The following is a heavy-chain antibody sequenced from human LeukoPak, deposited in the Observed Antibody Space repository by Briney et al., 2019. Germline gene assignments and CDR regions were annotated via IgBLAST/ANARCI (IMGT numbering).Heavy chain of an antibody. CDR3: ARRIANYYDSSGYYRNWFDP. D-gene: IGHD3-22*01. CDR1: GCSVSSGYY. CDR2: IYHSGST. V-gene: IGHV4-38-2*01. J-gene: IGHJ5*02. Sequence: SETPSLTCGVSGCSVSSGYYWGWTRQPPGKGLEWIGGIYHSGSTYYNPSLKSRVIISVDTSKNQFSLRLSSVTAADTAVYYCARRIANYYDSSGYYRNWFDPWGQGTLVTVSS.